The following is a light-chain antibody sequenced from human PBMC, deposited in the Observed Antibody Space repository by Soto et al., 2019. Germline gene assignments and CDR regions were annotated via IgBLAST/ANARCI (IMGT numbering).Light chain of an antibody. J-gene: IGLJ3*02. Sequence: QSVLTQPPSASGTPGQRGTISCSGSSSNIGSNTVNWYQHLPGTAPKLLIYRNNQRPSGVPDRFSGSKSGTSASLAISGLQSEDEADYYCAAWDGSLRVFGGGTKLTVL. V-gene: IGLV1-44*01. CDR2: RNN. CDR3: AAWDGSLRV. CDR1: SSNIGSNT.